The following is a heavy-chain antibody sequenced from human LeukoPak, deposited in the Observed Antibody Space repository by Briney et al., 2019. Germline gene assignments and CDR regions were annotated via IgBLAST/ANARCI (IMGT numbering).Heavy chain of an antibody. V-gene: IGHV3-30*02. CDR3: AEALYYYGSGSYTTLDY. CDR2: IRYDGSNK. D-gene: IGHD3-10*01. Sequence: PGGSLRLSCAASGFTFSSYGMHWVRQAPGKGLEWVAFIRYDGSNKYYVDSVKGRFTISRDNSKNTLYLQMNSLRAEDTAVYYCAEALYYYGSGSYTTLDYWGQGTQVTVSS. CDR1: GFTFSSYG. J-gene: IGHJ4*02.